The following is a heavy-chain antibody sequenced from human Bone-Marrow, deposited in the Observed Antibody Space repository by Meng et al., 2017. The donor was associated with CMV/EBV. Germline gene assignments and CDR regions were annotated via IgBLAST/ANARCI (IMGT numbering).Heavy chain of an antibody. CDR2: IYYSGST. Sequence: SETLSLTCTVSGGSISSYYWSWIRQPPGKGLEWIGYIYYSGSTNYNPSLKSRVTISVDTSKNQFSLKLSSVTAADTAVYYCARGGIAAAFYNWFDPWGQGTLVTVPQ. CDR3: ARGGIAAAFYNWFDP. D-gene: IGHD6-13*01. CDR1: GGSISSYY. J-gene: IGHJ5*02. V-gene: IGHV4-59*01.